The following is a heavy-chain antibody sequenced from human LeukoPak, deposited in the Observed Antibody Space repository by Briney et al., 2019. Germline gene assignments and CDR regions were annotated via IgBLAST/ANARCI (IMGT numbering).Heavy chain of an antibody. D-gene: IGHD2-15*01. CDR2: ISGSGGST. V-gene: IGHV3-23*01. Sequence: GGSLRLSCAASGFTFSSYAMSWVRQALGKGLEWVSAISGSGGSTYYADSVKGRFTISRDNSKNTLYLQMNSLRAEDTAVYYCAKMDIVVVVAAPLDYWGQGTLVTVSS. CDR1: GFTFSSYA. CDR3: AKMDIVVVVAAPLDY. J-gene: IGHJ4*02.